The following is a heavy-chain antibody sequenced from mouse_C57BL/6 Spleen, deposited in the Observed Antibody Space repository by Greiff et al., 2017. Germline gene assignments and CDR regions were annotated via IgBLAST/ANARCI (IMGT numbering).Heavy chain of an antibody. V-gene: IGHV1-26*01. CDR1: GYTFTDYY. D-gene: IGHD1-1*01. J-gene: IGHJ2*01. CDR2: INPNNGGT. CDR3: ARGEVVAYYFDY. Sequence: EVQLQQSGPELVKPGASVKISCKASGYTFTDYYMNWVKQSHGKSLEWIGDINPNNGGTSYNQKFKGKATLTVDKSSSTAYMELRSLTSEDSAVYYCARGEVVAYYFDYWGQGTTLTVSS.